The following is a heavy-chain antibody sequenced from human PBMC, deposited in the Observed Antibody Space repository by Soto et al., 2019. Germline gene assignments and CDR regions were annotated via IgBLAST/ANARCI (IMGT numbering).Heavy chain of an antibody. Sequence: ASVKVSCKASGYTFTGYYMHWVRQAPGQGLEWMGWINPNSGGTNYAQKFQGRVTMTRDTSISPAYMELSRLSSDDTAVYYCPRGGPAATSRYYSYGMDVWGQGTTVTVSS. CDR2: INPNSGGT. J-gene: IGHJ6*02. CDR1: GYTFTGYY. V-gene: IGHV1-2*02. CDR3: PRGGPAATSRYYSYGMDV. D-gene: IGHD2-2*01.